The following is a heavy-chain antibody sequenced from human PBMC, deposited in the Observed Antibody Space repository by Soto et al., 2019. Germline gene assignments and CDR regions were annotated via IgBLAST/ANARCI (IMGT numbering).Heavy chain of an antibody. CDR3: ARLPLYCSSTSCDMDV. Sequence: PSDTLSLTCTVSGGSISIYYWSWIRQPPGKGLEWIGYIYYSGSTNYNPSLKSRVTISVDTSKNQFSLKLSSVTAADTAVYYCARLPLYCSSTSCDMDVWGKGTTVTVSS. J-gene: IGHJ6*03. D-gene: IGHD2-2*01. CDR1: GGSISIYY. CDR2: IYYSGST. V-gene: IGHV4-59*08.